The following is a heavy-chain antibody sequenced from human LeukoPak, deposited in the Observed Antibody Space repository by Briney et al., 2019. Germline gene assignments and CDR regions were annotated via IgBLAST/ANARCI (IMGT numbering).Heavy chain of an antibody. D-gene: IGHD3-9*01. J-gene: IGHJ4*02. CDR2: ISAYNGNT. CDR3: ARGGDGDILTGLVFDY. CDR1: GYRFTSYG. Sequence: ASVKVSCKASGYRFTSYGISWVRQAPGQGLEWMGWISAYNGNTNYAQKLQGRVTMTTDTSTSTAYMELRSLRSDDTAVYYCARGGDGDILTGLVFDYWAREPWSPSPQ. V-gene: IGHV1-18*01.